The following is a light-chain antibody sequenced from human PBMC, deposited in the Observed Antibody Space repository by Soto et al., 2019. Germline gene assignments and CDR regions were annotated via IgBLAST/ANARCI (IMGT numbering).Light chain of an antibody. Sequence: EMVLTQSPATLSLSPGERATLSCRASQSLSSYLAWYKQKLGQAPRHLISDPSHRATGIPARFSVSASGTDFTLTISSLDPEDFAVYYCQQRFDWPRYTCGQGTKLQIK. J-gene: IGKJ2*01. V-gene: IGKV3-11*01. CDR3: QQRFDWPRYT. CDR2: DPS. CDR1: QSLSSY.